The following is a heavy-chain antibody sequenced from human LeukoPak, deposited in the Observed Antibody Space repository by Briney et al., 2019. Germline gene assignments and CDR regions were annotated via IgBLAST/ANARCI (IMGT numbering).Heavy chain of an antibody. J-gene: IGHJ6*02. D-gene: IGHD4-17*01. CDR2: IYYSGST. Sequence: SETLSLTCTVSGGYISSYYWSWIRQPPGKRLKWIGYIYYSGSTNYNPSLKSRVTISVDTSKNQFSLKLSSVTAADTAVYYCARVRHDYGDYVSPGMDVWGQGTTVTVSS. V-gene: IGHV4-59*01. CDR1: GGYISSYY. CDR3: ARVRHDYGDYVSPGMDV.